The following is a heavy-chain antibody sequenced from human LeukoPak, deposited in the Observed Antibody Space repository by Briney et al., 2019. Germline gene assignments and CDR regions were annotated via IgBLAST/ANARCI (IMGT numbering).Heavy chain of an antibody. V-gene: IGHV4-39*01. CDR2: IYYSGST. J-gene: IGHJ4*02. CDR1: GVSISSSSYY. D-gene: IGHD3-10*01. Sequence: SETLSLTCTVSGVSISSSSYYWGWIRQPPGKGLEWIGSIYYSGSTYYNPSLKSRVTISVDTSKNQFSLKLSSVTAADTAVYYCARVEGSYLRRGGFFDYWGQGTLVTVSS. CDR3: ARVEGSYLRRGGFFDY.